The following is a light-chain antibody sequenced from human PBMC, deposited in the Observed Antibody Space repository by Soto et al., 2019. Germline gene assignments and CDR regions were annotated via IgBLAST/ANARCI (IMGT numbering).Light chain of an antibody. J-gene: IGLJ1*01. CDR2: EIN. V-gene: IGLV2-14*01. CDR1: INDVGHYDY. Sequence: QSVLTQPASVSGSPGQSITISCTGTINDVGHYDYVSWYQQYPDKAPKLIIFEINNRPSGVSDRFSGSRSGNTASLTISGLQADDEGDYYCASYTNDSPLGVFGTGTKGTVL. CDR3: ASYTNDSPLGV.